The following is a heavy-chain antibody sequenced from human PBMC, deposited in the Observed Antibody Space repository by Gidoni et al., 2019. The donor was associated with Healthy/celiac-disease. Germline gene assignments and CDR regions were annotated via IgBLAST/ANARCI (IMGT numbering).Heavy chain of an antibody. V-gene: IGHV1-69*01. D-gene: IGHD6-19*01. J-gene: IGHJ4*02. CDR2: ITPIFGTA. CDR1: GGPFSSYA. CDR3: ARGHEYSSGWYGGRRVDYFDY. Sequence: QVQLVQSGAEVKKPGSSVKVSCQASGGPFSSYAIRWVRQAPGQGLEWMGGITPIFGTANYAQKFQGRVTITADESTSTAYMELSSLRSEDTAVYYCARGHEYSSGWYGGRRVDYFDYWGQGTLVTVSS.